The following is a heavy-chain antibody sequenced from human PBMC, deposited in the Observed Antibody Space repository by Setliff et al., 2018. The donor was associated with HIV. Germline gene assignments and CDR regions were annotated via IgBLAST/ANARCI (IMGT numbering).Heavy chain of an antibody. CDR1: GDSITNDDYY. Sequence: SETLSLTCTVSGDSITNDDYYWGWIRQPPGKGLEWIAIIHYNGRTYYDPSLKSRVTIFVDTSKTQFYLKLRSVTASDTAVYYCVRYTSKVDWFDPWGQGTLVTVSS. V-gene: IGHV4-39*01. D-gene: IGHD2-2*02. J-gene: IGHJ5*02. CDR3: VRYTSKVDWFDP. CDR2: IHYNGRT.